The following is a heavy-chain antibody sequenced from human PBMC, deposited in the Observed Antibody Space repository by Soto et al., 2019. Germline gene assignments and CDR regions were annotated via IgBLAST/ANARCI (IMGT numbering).Heavy chain of an antibody. CDR3: ARDLGVSGSLGL. Sequence: QVQLVQSGAEVKKPGSSVKVSCKASGGTFSSYTISWVRQAPGQGLEWMGRIIPILGIANYAQKFQGRVTIPADTSTSAANMELSSLSSEDAGVCYCARDLGVSGSLGLWGRGPLVTVSS. J-gene: IGHJ4*02. V-gene: IGHV1-69*08. CDR2: IIPILGIA. CDR1: GGTFSSYT. D-gene: IGHD1-26*01.